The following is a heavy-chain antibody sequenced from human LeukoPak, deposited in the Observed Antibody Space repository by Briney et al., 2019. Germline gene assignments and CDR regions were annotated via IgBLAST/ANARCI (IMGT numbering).Heavy chain of an antibody. Sequence: GGSLRLSCAASGFTFSSYAMSWVRQAPGKGLEWVSGISGSGGSTYYAESVKGRFTISRDNSKNTLYLQMNSLRAKDTAVYYCAKRWFGESSYYFDYWGQGTLVTVSS. D-gene: IGHD3-10*01. CDR3: AKRWFGESSYYFDY. CDR2: ISGSGGST. V-gene: IGHV3-23*01. J-gene: IGHJ4*02. CDR1: GFTFSSYA.